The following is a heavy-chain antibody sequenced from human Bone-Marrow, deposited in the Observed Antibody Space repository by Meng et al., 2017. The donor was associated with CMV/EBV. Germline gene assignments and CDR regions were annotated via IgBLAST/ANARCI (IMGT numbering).Heavy chain of an antibody. J-gene: IGHJ6*02. CDR3: ATSAYDYWHGRYSGIVDYNGMDV. V-gene: IGHV1-2*02. CDR2: INSRSGVT. D-gene: IGHD1-26*01. Sequence: ASVKVSCKASGYTFTGYYLHWVRQAPGQGLEWMGWINSRSGVTKYARKFQGRVTMTRDTSTSTVYMELRSLRSEDRAVYYCATSAYDYWHGRYSGIVDYNGMDVWGPGTTVTVSS. CDR1: GYTFTGYY.